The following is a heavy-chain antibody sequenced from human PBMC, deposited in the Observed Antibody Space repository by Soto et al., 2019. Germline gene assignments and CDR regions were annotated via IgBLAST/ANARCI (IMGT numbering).Heavy chain of an antibody. Sequence: SETLSLTCDVSGDSLSSVYWSWIRQSPRKGLEWVAYISYNGVSNYNPSLRGRVTISIDTSRSWLSLKLTSVTAADTAVYYCATRTNRYSYGLDVWGQGTLVTVS. V-gene: IGHV4-59*01. J-gene: IGHJ6*02. CDR1: GDSLSSVY. D-gene: IGHD2-8*01. CDR3: ATRTNRYSYGLDV. CDR2: ISYNGVS.